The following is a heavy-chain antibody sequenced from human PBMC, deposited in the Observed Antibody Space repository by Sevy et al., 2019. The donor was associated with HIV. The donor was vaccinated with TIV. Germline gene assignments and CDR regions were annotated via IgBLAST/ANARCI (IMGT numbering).Heavy chain of an antibody. CDR1: GYSFDSYD. V-gene: IGHV1-8*01. J-gene: IGHJ6*02. D-gene: IGHD3-3*01. Sequence: ASVKVSCEASGYSFDSYDINWVRQATGQGLEWMGWMSPKTGATGFGQKFKGRVTMTRNTSISTAYMELSSLTNEDTAVYYCASGGNGDFWSYEYYYYGMDVWGQGTTVTVSS. CDR3: ASGGNGDFWSYEYYYYGMDV. CDR2: MSPKTGAT.